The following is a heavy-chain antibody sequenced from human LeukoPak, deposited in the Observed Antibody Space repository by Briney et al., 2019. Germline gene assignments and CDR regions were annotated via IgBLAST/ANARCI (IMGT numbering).Heavy chain of an antibody. CDR3: VREVTARPGYYFDY. J-gene: IGHJ4*02. D-gene: IGHD6-6*01. CDR1: GFTLNSYP. CDR2: IASSGNDI. V-gene: IGHV3-21*01. Sequence: GGSLRLSCAASGFTLNSYPMNWVRQAPGKGLEWVSSIASSGNDIFYADSVKGRFTLSRDTAKNSVYLQMNSLRDEDMAVYYCVREVTARPGYYFDYWGQGTLVTVSS.